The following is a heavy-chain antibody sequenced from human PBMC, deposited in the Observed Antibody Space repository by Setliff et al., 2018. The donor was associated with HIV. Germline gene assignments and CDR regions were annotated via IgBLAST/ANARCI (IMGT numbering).Heavy chain of an antibody. CDR3: VRDYRWLNWFFDL. J-gene: IGHJ2*01. Sequence: GGSLRLSCAASGFTFSSYAMSWVRQAPGKGLVWVSRINSDGSSTSYADSVKGRFTISRDNTKYSLYLQMNKVRAEDTAVYFCVRDYRWLNWFFDLWGRGTLVTVSS. CDR2: INSDGSST. V-gene: IGHV3-74*01. CDR1: GFTFSSYA. D-gene: IGHD6-19*01.